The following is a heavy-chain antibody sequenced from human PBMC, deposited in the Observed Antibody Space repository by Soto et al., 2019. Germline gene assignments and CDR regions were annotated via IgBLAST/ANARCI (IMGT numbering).Heavy chain of an antibody. CDR1: GGLFSSYP. Sequence: QEQLVQSGAEVKKPGSSVKVSCKASGGLFSSYPISWVRHVPGQGLAWMGGIIPVFQTAYYTQRFQGRVTITADESTNPAYMELSSLRSEDTAIYYCARGGSGYTWFNEFWGQGTLVTVSS. J-gene: IGHJ4*02. CDR2: IIPVFQTA. CDR3: ARGGSGYTWFNEF. V-gene: IGHV1-69*01. D-gene: IGHD3-22*01.